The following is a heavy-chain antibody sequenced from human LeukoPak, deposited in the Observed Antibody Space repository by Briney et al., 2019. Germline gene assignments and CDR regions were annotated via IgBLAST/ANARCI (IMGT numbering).Heavy chain of an antibody. CDR2: IKQDGSEK. CDR1: GFTFSSYW. Sequence: PGGSLRLSCAASGFTFSSYWMSWVRQAPGKGLEWVANIKQDGSEKYYVDSVKGRFTISRDNAKNSLYLQMNSLRAEDTAVYYCARGLGELSSDPFDYWGQGTLVTVSS. D-gene: IGHD3-16*02. V-gene: IGHV3-7*04. CDR3: ARGLGELSSDPFDY. J-gene: IGHJ4*02.